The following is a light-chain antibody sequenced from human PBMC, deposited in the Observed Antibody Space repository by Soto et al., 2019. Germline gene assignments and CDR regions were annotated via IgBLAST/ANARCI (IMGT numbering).Light chain of an antibody. Sequence: QSVLTQSPSASASLGASVKLTCTLSSGHSSYAIAWHQQQPEKGPRYLMKLNSDGSHSKGDGIPDRFSGSSSGAERYRTISSLQSEDEADYYCQTWGTGWVFGGGTKLTVL. J-gene: IGLJ3*02. CDR2: LNSDGSH. CDR3: QTWGTGWV. V-gene: IGLV4-69*01. CDR1: SGHSSYA.